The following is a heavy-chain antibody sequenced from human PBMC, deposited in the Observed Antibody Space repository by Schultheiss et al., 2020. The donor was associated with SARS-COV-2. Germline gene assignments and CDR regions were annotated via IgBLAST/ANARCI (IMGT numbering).Heavy chain of an antibody. CDR1: GGSFSGYY. D-gene: IGHD3-3*01. Sequence: SQTLSLTCAVYGGSFSGYYWSWIRQPPGKGLEWIGEINHSGNTNYNPSLKSRVTISVDTSKNQFSLRLTSVTAADTAVFYCARIIRFLEWLFDYWGQGTLVTVSS. V-gene: IGHV4-34*01. CDR3: ARIIRFLEWLFDY. CDR2: INHSGNT. J-gene: IGHJ4*02.